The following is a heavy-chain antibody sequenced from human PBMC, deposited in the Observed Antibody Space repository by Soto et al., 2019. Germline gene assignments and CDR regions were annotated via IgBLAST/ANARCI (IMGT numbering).Heavy chain of an antibody. V-gene: IGHV3-30-3*01. D-gene: IGHD3-22*01. CDR3: ARSHSYYYDSPLYYFDY. Sequence: GGSLRLSCAASGFTFSSYAMHWVRQAPGKGLEWVAVISYDGSNKYYADSVKGRFTISRDNSKNTLYLQMNSLRAEDTAVYYCARSHSYYYDSPLYYFDYWGQGTLVTVSS. J-gene: IGHJ4*02. CDR1: GFTFSSYA. CDR2: ISYDGSNK.